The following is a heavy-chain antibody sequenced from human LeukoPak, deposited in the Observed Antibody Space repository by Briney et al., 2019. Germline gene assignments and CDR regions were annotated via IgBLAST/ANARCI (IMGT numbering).Heavy chain of an antibody. D-gene: IGHD1-26*01. CDR2: IYTSGST. CDR3: AGQVGYFDY. J-gene: IGHJ4*02. V-gene: IGHV4-61*02. Sequence: SETLSLTCTVSGGSISSGSYYWSWIRQPAGKGLEWIGRIYTSGSTNYNPSLKSRVTISRDTSKNQFSLKLSTVTAADTAVYYCAGQVGYFDYWGQGTLVTVSS. CDR1: GGSISSGSYY.